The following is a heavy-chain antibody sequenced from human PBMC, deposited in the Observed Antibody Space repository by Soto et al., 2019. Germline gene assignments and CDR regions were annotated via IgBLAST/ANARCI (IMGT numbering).Heavy chain of an antibody. CDR2: ISSSSSYI. CDR1: GFTFSSYS. J-gene: IGHJ3*02. Sequence: PGGSLRLSCAASGFTFSSYSMNWVRQAPGKGLEWVSSISSSSSYIYYADSVKGRFTISRDNAKNSLYLQMNSLRAEDTAVYYCARNLNYDFWSGFDAFDIWGQLKMVTVSS. V-gene: IGHV3-21*01. D-gene: IGHD3-3*01. CDR3: ARNLNYDFWSGFDAFDI.